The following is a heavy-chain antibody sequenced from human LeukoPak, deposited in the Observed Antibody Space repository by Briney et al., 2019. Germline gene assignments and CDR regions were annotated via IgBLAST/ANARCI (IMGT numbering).Heavy chain of an antibody. Sequence: ASVKVSCKASSYTFTRYGISWVRQTPGQGLEWMRWISGSNGNTNYAQKFLGRVTMTADTSTSTAYMELRSLTSDDTAVYYCARSGRGTYYYFDLWGQGTLVTVSS. D-gene: IGHD5-12*01. J-gene: IGHJ4*02. V-gene: IGHV1-18*01. CDR3: ARSGRGTYYYFDL. CDR1: SYTFTRYG. CDR2: ISGSNGNT.